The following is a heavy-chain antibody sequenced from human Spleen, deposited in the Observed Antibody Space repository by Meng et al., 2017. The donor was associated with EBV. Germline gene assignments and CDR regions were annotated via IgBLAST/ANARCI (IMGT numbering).Heavy chain of an antibody. CDR3: ARDEATWGDFEY. CDR1: GFTFSSYS. CDR2: IVSSSSYI. J-gene: IGHJ4*02. Sequence: VKLVGSGGGLVKPGASLRRSCAAYGFTFSSYSRSWVRQAPGKGLEWVSSIVSSSSYIDYADSLKGRFTISRDNAKHSLYLQMNSLGAEDTAVYYCARDEATWGDFEYWGQGTLVTVSS. V-gene: IGHV3-21*01. D-gene: IGHD3-16*01.